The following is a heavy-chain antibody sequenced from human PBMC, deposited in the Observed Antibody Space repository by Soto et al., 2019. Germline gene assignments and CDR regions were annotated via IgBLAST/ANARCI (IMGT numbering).Heavy chain of an antibody. CDR2: IRSKPNNYAT. V-gene: IGHV3-73*01. J-gene: IGHJ4*02. CDR3: TRHLSDY. D-gene: IGHD3-16*02. Sequence: EVQLVESGGGLVQPGGSLKLSCEASGFTFSGSAMHWVRQASGKGLEWVGRIRSKPNNYATAYAASVKGRFTISRDDSKNTAYPQMNSLKTEDTAGYYCTRHLSDYWGQGTLVTVSS. CDR1: GFTFSGSA.